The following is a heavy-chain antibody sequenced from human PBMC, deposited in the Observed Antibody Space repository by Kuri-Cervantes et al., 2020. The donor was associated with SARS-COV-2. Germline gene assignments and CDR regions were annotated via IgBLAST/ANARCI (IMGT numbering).Heavy chain of an antibody. V-gene: IGHV4-59*12. CDR2: IYYSGST. J-gene: IGHJ5*02. Sequence: GSLRLSCTVSGGSISSYYWSWIRQPPGKGLEWIGYIYYSGSTNYNPSLKSRVTISVDTSKNQFSLKLSSVTAADTAVYYCARTPPRFYYGSGSYYSSWGQGTLVTVSS. D-gene: IGHD3-10*01. CDR1: GGSISSYY. CDR3: ARTPPRFYYGSGSYYSS.